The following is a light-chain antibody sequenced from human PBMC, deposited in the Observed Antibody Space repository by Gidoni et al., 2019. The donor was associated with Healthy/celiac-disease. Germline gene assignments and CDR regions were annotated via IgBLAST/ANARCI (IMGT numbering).Light chain of an antibody. CDR2: EDS. V-gene: IGLV3-10*01. J-gene: IGLJ2*01. CDR1: ALPKKY. CDR3: YSTDSSGNHVV. Sequence: SYELPQPPSVSVSPGQTARLTCSGDALPKKYAYWYQQKAGQAPVLVIYEDSKRPSGIPEGFSGSSSGTMATLTISGAQVEDEADYYCYSTDSSGNHVVFGGGTKLTVL.